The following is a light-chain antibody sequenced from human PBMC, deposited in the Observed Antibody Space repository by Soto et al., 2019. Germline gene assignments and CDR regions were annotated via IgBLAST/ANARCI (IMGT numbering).Light chain of an antibody. CDR3: FSFTSTNTHV. CDR1: SSDFGSYKF. Sequence: QSALALPASVSGSPCQSVTISCTGTSSDFGSYKFVSWYQHHPGTVPKVIIYETSTRPSGVSDRFSGSKSGNTASLTISGLQAEDEADYYCFSFTSTNTHVFGSGTKFTVL. J-gene: IGLJ1*01. V-gene: IGLV2-23*01. CDR2: ETS.